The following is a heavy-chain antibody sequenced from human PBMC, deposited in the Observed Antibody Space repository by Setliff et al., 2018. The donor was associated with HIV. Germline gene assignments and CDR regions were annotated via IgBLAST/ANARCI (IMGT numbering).Heavy chain of an antibody. V-gene: IGHV3-73*01. J-gene: IGHJ4*02. D-gene: IGHD3-22*01. CDR3: TRPQYIYENGGSDY. Sequence: PGGSLRLSCAASGFTFSGSPIHWVRQASGKGLEWLGRIKDRTDKYATAYAASVKGRFTIFRDDSANTAYLQINSLEIEDTAVYYCTRPQYIYENGGSDYWGQGTLVTVSS. CDR2: IKDRTDKYAT. CDR1: GFTFSGSP.